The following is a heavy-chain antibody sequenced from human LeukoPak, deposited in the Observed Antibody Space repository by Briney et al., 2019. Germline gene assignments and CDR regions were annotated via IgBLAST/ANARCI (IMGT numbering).Heavy chain of an antibody. CDR1: GGSISNYY. V-gene: IGHV4-59*08. D-gene: IGHD6-13*01. CDR3: ARWYSSSWYFSAFDI. Sequence: PSETLSLTCTVSGGSISNYYWSWIRQPPGKGLEWIGYIYYSGSTNYNPSLKSRVTISVDTSKNQFSLKLSSVTAADTAVYYCARWYSSSWYFSAFDIWGQGTMVTVSS. J-gene: IGHJ3*02. CDR2: IYYSGST.